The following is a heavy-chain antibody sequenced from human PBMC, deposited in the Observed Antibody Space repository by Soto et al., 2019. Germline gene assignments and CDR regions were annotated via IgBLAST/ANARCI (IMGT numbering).Heavy chain of an antibody. CDR3: ARGLQFLRYMDV. D-gene: IGHD3-3*01. CDR1: GGSFSGYY. J-gene: IGHJ6*03. CDR2: INHSGST. V-gene: IGHV4-34*01. Sequence: KPSETLSLTCAVYGGSFSGYYWSWIRQPPGKGLEWIGEINHSGSTNYNPSLKSRVTISVDTSKNQFSLKLSSVTAADTAVYYCARGLQFLRYMDVWGKGTTVTVSS.